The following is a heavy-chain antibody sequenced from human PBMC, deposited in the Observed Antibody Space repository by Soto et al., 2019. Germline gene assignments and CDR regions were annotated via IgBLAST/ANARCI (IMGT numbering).Heavy chain of an antibody. CDR2: IHQDGNEK. Sequence: GGSLRLSCAASRFTFSSYWMTWVRLTPGKGLEWVANIHQDGNEKYYMDSVKGRFTISRDNAKNSLYLQMTSLRAEDTAVYYCSGGNALDVWGQGTTVTVSS. J-gene: IGHJ6*02. CDR1: RFTFSSYW. CDR3: SGGNALDV. V-gene: IGHV3-7*01.